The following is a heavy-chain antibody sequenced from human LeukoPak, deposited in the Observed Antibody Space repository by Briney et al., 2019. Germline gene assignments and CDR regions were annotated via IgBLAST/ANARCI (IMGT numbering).Heavy chain of an antibody. D-gene: IGHD1-7*01. Sequence: GGSLRLSCASSGFTFGDYAMHWGRQAPGKGLECVSAISGNGGSTYHADSVKGRFTISRDNSKNTLYLQMNSLRAEDTAVYYCAKDLATTRSDAFDIWGQGTMVTVSS. V-gene: IGHV3-23*01. CDR2: ISGNGGST. J-gene: IGHJ3*02. CDR3: AKDLATTRSDAFDI. CDR1: GFTFGDYA.